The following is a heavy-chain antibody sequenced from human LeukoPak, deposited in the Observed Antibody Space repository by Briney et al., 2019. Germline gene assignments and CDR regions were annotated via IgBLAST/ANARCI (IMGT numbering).Heavy chain of an antibody. CDR1: GGSINSDY. V-gene: IGHV4-4*02. D-gene: IGHD2-2*01. CDR2: IYHSGST. J-gene: IGHJ5*02. Sequence: SETLSLTCSVSGGSINSDYWSWVRQPPGKGLEWIGEIYHSGSTNYNPSLKSRVTISVDKSKNQFSLKLSSVTAADTAVYYCATSEGYCSSTSCPRVGFDPWGQGTLVTVSS. CDR3: ATSEGYCSSTSCPRVGFDP.